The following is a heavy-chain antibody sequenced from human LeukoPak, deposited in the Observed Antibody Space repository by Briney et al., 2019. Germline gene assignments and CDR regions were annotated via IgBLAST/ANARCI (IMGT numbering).Heavy chain of an antibody. CDR2: ITSSGSYI. J-gene: IGHJ6*04. D-gene: IGHD3-10*02. Sequence: GGSLRLSCAASAFSFSNYNMNWVRQAPGKGLEWVSSITSSGSYIYYADSVKGRFTISRDNAKNSLYLQLNSLRAEDTAVYYCAELGITMIGGVWGKGTTVTISS. CDR3: AELGITMIGGV. CDR1: AFSFSNYN. V-gene: IGHV3-21*01.